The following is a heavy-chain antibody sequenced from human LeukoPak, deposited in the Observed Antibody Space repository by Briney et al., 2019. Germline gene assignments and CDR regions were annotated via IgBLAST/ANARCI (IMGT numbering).Heavy chain of an antibody. CDR1: GFTFSSYA. CDR3: ARWVFGSGSYHYHFDY. J-gene: IGHJ4*02. Sequence: PGGSLRLSCAASGFTFSSYAMHWVRQAPGKGLEWVAVISYDGSNKYYADSVKGRFTISRDNSKNTLYLQMNSLRAEDTAVYYCARWVFGSGSYHYHFDYWGQGTLVTVSS. CDR2: ISYDGSNK. V-gene: IGHV3-30-3*01. D-gene: IGHD3-10*01.